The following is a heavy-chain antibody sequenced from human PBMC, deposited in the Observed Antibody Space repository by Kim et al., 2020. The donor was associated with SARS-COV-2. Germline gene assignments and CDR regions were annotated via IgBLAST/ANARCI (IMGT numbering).Heavy chain of an antibody. D-gene: IGHD1-26*01. J-gene: IGHJ4*02. CDR3: ARDIVWVGATRGGDY. V-gene: IGHV4-38-2*02. CDR1: GYSISSGYY. CDR2: IYHSGST. Sequence: SETLSLTCTVSGYSISSGYYWGWIRQPPGKGLEWIGSIYHSGSTYYNPSLKSRVTISVDTSKNQFSLKLSSVTAADTAVYYCARDIVWVGATRGGDYWGQGTLVTVSS.